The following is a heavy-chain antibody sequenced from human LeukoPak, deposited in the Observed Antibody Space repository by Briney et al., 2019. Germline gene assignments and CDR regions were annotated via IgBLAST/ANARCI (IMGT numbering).Heavy chain of an antibody. V-gene: IGHV3-30*03. CDR2: ISFDGSNK. CDR3: ARGTKTVTPPDY. Sequence: PGRSLRLSCAASGFTLSSYAMHWVRQAPGKGLEWVADISFDGSNKFYAEFVKGRFTISRDNSKNTLYLQMNSLRAEDTAVYYCARGTKTVTPPDYWGQGTLVTVSS. J-gene: IGHJ4*02. D-gene: IGHD3-16*02. CDR1: GFTLSSYA.